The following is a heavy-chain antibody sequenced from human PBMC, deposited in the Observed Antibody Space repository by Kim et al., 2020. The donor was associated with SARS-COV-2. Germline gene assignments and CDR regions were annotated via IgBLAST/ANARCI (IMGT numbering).Heavy chain of an antibody. V-gene: IGHV4-59*01. Sequence: SETLSLTCTVSGGSMSSYYWSWIRQPPGKGLEWIGYVSYSGSTNYNPSLKSRVTISVDTSKNHFSLKLNSVTAADTAVYFCASDDLTVVHYELPYWVQGT. CDR3: ASDDLTVVHYELPY. D-gene: IGHD4-17*01. CDR2: VSYSGST. CDR1: GGSMSSYY. J-gene: IGHJ4*02.